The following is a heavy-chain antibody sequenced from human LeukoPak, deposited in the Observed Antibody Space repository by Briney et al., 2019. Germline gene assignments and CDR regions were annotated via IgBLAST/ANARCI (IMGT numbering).Heavy chain of an antibody. Sequence: SETLSLTCAVYGGSFSGYYWSWIRQPPGKGLEWIGEINHSGSPNYNPSLKSRVTISVDTSKNQFSLKLSSVTAADTAVYYCARPTPSDYYDSSGYPEWFDPWGQGTLVTVSS. CDR3: ARPTPSDYYDSSGYPEWFDP. CDR2: INHSGSP. V-gene: IGHV4-34*01. D-gene: IGHD3-22*01. CDR1: GGSFSGYY. J-gene: IGHJ5*02.